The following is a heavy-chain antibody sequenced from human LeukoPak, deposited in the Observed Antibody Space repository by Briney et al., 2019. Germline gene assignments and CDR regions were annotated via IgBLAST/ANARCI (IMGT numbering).Heavy chain of an antibody. CDR3: ARPEYYYDSSGYYRGGHFDY. D-gene: IGHD3-22*01. V-gene: IGHV3-21*01. Sequence: GGSLRLSCAASGFTFSSYSMNWVRQAPGKGLEWVSSISSSSSYIYYADSVKGRFTISRDNAKNSLYLQMNSLRAEDTAVYYCARPEYYYDSSGYYRGGHFDYWGQGTLVTVSS. CDR1: GFTFSSYS. J-gene: IGHJ4*02. CDR2: ISSSSSYI.